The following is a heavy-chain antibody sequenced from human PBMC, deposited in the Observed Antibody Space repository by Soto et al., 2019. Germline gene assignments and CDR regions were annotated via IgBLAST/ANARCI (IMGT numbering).Heavy chain of an antibody. J-gene: IGHJ3*02. CDR2: IIPILGIA. CDR1: GGTFSSYT. Sequence: QVQLVQSGAEVKKPGSSVKVSCKASGGTFSSYTISWVRQAPGQGLEWMGRIIPILGIANYAQKFQGRVTITADKSTSTAYMERSSLRSEDTAVYYCARFRPSSTTGTRNAFDIWGQGTMVTVSS. CDR3: ARFRPSSTTGTRNAFDI. V-gene: IGHV1-69*02. D-gene: IGHD1-1*01.